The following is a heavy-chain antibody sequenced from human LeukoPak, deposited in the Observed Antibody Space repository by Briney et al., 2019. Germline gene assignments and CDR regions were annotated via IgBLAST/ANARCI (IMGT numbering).Heavy chain of an antibody. CDR1: GGSIRSYD. Sequence: PSATLSLTCAGTGGSIRSYDGSWIRPPPGGALAPLGFIYFSGTTNYNPSLKSRVTISVDTSKNQFSLSLTSVTAADTAVYYGAREDPQARVPEGLDVWGQGTTVTVSS. D-gene: IGHD4/OR15-4a*01. V-gene: IGHV4-59*01. CDR2: IYFSGTT. CDR3: AREDPQARVPEGLDV. J-gene: IGHJ6*02.